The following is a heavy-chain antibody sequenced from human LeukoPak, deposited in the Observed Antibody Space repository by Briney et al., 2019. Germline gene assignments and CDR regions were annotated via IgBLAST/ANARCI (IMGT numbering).Heavy chain of an antibody. CDR3: VRHGTQKYVADY. J-gene: IGHJ4*02. CDR2: VSYSGST. Sequence: PSETLSLTCTVSGGSICSYYWSWIRQPPGKGLEWIGYVSYSGSTNYNPSRKSRITISVDTSKNQFSLKLSSVTAPDTAVYYCVRHGTQKYVADYWGQGTLVTVSS. CDR1: GGSICSYY. D-gene: IGHD1-1*01. V-gene: IGHV4-59*08.